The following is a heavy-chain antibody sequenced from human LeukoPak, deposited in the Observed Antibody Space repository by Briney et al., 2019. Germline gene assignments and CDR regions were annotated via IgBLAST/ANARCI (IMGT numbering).Heavy chain of an antibody. CDR2: INSDGSST. J-gene: IGHJ4*02. CDR3: AKKSRTVDKAMRITY. V-gene: IGHV3-74*01. Sequence: PGGSLRLSCAASGFTFSSYWMHWVRQAPGKGLVWVSRINSDGSSTSYADSVKGRFTLSRDNGKNTLYLQMNSLRAEDTAVYYCAKKSRTVDKAMRITYWGQGTLVTVSS. D-gene: IGHD5-18*01. CDR1: GFTFSSYW.